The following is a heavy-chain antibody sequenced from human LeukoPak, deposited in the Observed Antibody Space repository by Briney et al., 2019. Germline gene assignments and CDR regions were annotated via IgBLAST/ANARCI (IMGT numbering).Heavy chain of an antibody. J-gene: IGHJ4*02. D-gene: IGHD1-26*01. CDR2: IYYSGST. CDR3: AREPDEGARIWERSFDY. Sequence: PETLSLTCTVSGGSLSSSSYYWGWLRQPPGKGLEWVGSIYYSGSTYYNPSLKSRVTISVDTSKNQFSLKLSSVTAADTAVYYCAREPDEGARIWERSFDYWGQGTLVTVSS. V-gene: IGHV4-39*07. CDR1: GGSLSSSSYY.